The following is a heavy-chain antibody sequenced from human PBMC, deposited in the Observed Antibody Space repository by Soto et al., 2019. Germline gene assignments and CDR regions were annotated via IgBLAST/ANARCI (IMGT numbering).Heavy chain of an antibody. CDR3: ARHSPDFDWLSQFDY. J-gene: IGHJ4*02. CDR1: GGSISSYY. D-gene: IGHD3-9*01. V-gene: IGHV4-59*08. CDR2: IYYIGST. Sequence: PSETLSLTCTVSGGSISSYYWSWIRQPPGKGLEWIGYIYYIGSTNYNPSLKSRVTISVDTSKNQFSLKLSSVTAADTAVYYCARHSPDFDWLSQFDYWGQGTLVTVSS.